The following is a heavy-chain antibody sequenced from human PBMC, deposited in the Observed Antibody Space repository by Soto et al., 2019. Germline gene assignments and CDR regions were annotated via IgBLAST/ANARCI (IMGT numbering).Heavy chain of an antibody. CDR3: ARELPQRQGRNMDV. V-gene: IGHV4-31*02. Sequence: PGEGLEGFGYINHRGSLYYNPSLKSRVSMSVDTSKNQFSLNLSSVTAADTAVYYCARELPQRQGRNMDVWGQGTTVTVSS. D-gene: IGHD1-1*01. J-gene: IGHJ6*02. CDR2: INHRGSL.